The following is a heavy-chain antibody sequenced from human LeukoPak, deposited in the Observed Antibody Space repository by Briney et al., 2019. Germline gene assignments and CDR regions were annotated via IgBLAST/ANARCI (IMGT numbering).Heavy chain of an antibody. D-gene: IGHD2-15*01. Sequence: GGSLRLSCVASGFTFSSHWMSWVRQAPGKGLEWVATIKQDGSEIYYVDSVKGRFTISRDNAKNSLYLQMSGLRAEDTAVFYCARDRGWPAVHFDLWGQGTQVTVSS. V-gene: IGHV3-7*01. J-gene: IGHJ4*02. CDR2: IKQDGSEI. CDR3: ARDRGWPAVHFDL. CDR1: GFTFSSHW.